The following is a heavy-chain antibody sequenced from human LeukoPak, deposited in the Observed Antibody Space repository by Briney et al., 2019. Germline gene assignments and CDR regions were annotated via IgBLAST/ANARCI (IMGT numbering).Heavy chain of an antibody. Sequence: GRSLRLSCAVSGITLSNYGMSWVRQAPGKGLEWVAGISGSGGSTYYADSAKGRFTISRDNPKNTLYLQMNSLRAEDTAVYYCAKRGVVIRVILVGFQKEAYYFDSWGQGALVTVSS. J-gene: IGHJ4*02. D-gene: IGHD3-10*01. CDR3: AKRGVVIRVILVGFQKEAYYFDS. CDR1: GITLSNYG. V-gene: IGHV3-23*01. CDR2: ISGSGGST.